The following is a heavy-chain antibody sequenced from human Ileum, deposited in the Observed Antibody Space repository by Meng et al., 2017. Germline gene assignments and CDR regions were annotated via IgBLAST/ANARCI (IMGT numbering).Heavy chain of an antibody. CDR1: GFTFSSYA. V-gene: IGHV3-30*01. Sequence: QLQLGESGGGVVQPGWSLTLSCADSGFTFSSYAMQWVRQAPGKGLEWVTVISQDGNRKYYADSVKGRFTISKDNSKNTVYLHMNSLRTEDTATYYCAKDGGVGFTDFDYWGQGTLVTVSS. CDR3: AKDGGVGFTDFDY. J-gene: IGHJ4*02. CDR2: ISQDGNRK. D-gene: IGHD3-16*01.